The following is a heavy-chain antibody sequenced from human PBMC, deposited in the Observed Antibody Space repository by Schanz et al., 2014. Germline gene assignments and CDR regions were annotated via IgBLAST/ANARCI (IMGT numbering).Heavy chain of an antibody. V-gene: IGHV3-15*04. Sequence: EVRLVESGGGLVEPGGSLRLSCSGSGFTFSEVYMSWVRQAPGKGLEWVGRIENNANGATTDYAAPVKGRFTVSRDDSRNTLYLQMNTLRTGDTALYYCTTFNNRDALYIWGQGTMVSVSS. J-gene: IGHJ3*02. CDR3: TTFNNRDALYI. CDR2: IENNANGATT. CDR1: GFTFSEVY. D-gene: IGHD1-20*01.